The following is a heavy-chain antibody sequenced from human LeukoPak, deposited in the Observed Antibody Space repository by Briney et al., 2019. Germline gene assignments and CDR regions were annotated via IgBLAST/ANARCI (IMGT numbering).Heavy chain of an antibody. CDR2: ISSSGSSI. V-gene: IGHV3-11*01. CDR3: ARDPGSGYEEHFDY. J-gene: IGHJ4*02. Sequence: GGSLRLSCAASGFTFSDNYMSWIRQAPGKGLEWVSYISSSGSSIYYADSVKGRFTISRDNAKDSLYLQMNSLRAEDTAVYYCARDPGSGYEEHFDYWGQGTLVTVSS. CDR1: GFTFSDNY. D-gene: IGHD5-12*01.